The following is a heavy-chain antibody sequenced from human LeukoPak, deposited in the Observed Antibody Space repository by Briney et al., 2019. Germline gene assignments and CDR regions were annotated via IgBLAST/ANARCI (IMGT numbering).Heavy chain of an antibody. J-gene: IGHJ6*04. CDR1: GFTFSTYA. D-gene: IGHD3-3*01. CDR2: LSYDSRNK. Sequence: PGGSLRLSCAASGFTFSTYAMHWVRQAPGKGLEWMSVLSYDSRNKYFADSVKGRFTLSRDNSKNTLYLQMNNLRTEDTAVYYCARGQRAHVEWSPYMDVWGKGTTVTVSS. V-gene: IGHV3-30*04. CDR3: ARGQRAHVEWSPYMDV.